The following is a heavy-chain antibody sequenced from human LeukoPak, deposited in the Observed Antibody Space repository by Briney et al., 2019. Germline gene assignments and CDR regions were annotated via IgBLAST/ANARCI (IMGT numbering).Heavy chain of an antibody. V-gene: IGHV1-69*04. CDR3: ARDSLKFLTTVTTGRTYYFDY. CDR1: GGTFSTSA. J-gene: IGHJ4*02. D-gene: IGHD4-17*01. Sequence: GASVKVSCKASGGTFSTSAFTWVRRAPGQGLEWMGRIIPILGIANYAQKFQGRVTITADKSTSTAYMELSSLRSEDTAVYYCARDSLKFLTTVTTGRTYYFDYWGQGTLVTVSS. CDR2: IIPILGIA.